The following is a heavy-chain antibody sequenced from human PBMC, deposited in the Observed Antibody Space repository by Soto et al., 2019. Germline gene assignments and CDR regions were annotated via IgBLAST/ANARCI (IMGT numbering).Heavy chain of an antibody. Sequence: GGSLRLSCAASGFTFSSYSMNWVRQAPGKGLEWVSYTSSSSGRTHYADSVKGRFTISRDNAKNSLYLQMNSLRAEDTAVYYCARDIAAAGTSYYYYGMDVWGQGTTVTVSS. CDR3: ARDIAAAGTSYYYYGMDV. J-gene: IGHJ6*02. CDR1: GFTFSSYS. CDR2: TSSSSGRT. D-gene: IGHD6-13*01. V-gene: IGHV3-48*01.